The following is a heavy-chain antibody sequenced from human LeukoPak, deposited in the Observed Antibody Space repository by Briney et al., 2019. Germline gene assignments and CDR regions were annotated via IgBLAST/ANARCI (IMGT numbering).Heavy chain of an antibody. V-gene: IGHV3-53*01. CDR2: IYSGGST. Sequence: GGSLRLCCAASVFTVSSNYMSSVRQAPGKGLEWVSVIYSGGSTYYADSVKGRFTISRDNSKNTLYLQMNSLRAEDTAVYYCASSSSWYPYFDYWGQGTLVTVSS. D-gene: IGHD6-13*01. CDR1: VFTVSSNY. J-gene: IGHJ4*02. CDR3: ASSSSWYPYFDY.